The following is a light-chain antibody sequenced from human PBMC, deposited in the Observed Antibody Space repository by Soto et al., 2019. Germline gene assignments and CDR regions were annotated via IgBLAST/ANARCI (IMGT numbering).Light chain of an antibody. CDR3: QQYGSSGT. V-gene: IGKV3-15*01. CDR1: QSVSSN. Sequence: EIVMTQSPATLSVSPGERATLSCRASQSVSSNLAWYQQKPGQAPRLLIYGASTRATGVPVRFSGSGSGVAFTLTISGLQSEDFAVYHCQQYGSSGTFGQGTKVDIK. J-gene: IGKJ1*01. CDR2: GAS.